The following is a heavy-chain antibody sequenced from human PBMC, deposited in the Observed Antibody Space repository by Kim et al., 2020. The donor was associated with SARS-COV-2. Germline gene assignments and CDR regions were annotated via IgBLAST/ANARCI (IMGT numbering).Heavy chain of an antibody. Sequence: TNYSPSFQGHVTISADKSISTAYLQWSSLKASDTAMYYCARHGSGWFDPWGQGTLVTVSS. J-gene: IGHJ5*02. CDR2: T. V-gene: IGHV5-10-1*01. D-gene: IGHD2-2*03. CDR3: ARHGSGWFDP.